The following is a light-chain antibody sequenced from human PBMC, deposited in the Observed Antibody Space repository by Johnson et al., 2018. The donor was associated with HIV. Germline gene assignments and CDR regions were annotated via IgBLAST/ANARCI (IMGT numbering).Light chain of an antibody. Sequence: LTQPPSVSAAPGQKVTISCSGSSSNIENYFVSWYQQLPGAAPRLLIYEDYNRPSGIPDRFPGSKSGASATLGITGLQTGDEADYYCGVWDASLSPHYVFGTGTTITVL. CDR3: GVWDASLSPHYV. CDR2: EDY. V-gene: IGLV1-51*02. J-gene: IGLJ1*01. CDR1: SSNIENYF.